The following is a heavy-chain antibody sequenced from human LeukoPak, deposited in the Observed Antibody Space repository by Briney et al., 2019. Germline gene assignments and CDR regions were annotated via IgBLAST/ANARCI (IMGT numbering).Heavy chain of an antibody. CDR2: ISSSGSTI. J-gene: IGHJ3*02. CDR3: ARDSGNYYGSGNYVDDGFDI. Sequence: PGESLRLSCAASGFTFSSYEMNWVRQAPGKGLEWVSYISSSGSTIYYADSVKGRFTISRDNAKNSLYLQINSLRAEDTAVYYCARDSGNYYGSGNYVDDGFDIWGQGTMVTVSS. D-gene: IGHD3-10*01. V-gene: IGHV3-48*03. CDR1: GFTFSSYE.